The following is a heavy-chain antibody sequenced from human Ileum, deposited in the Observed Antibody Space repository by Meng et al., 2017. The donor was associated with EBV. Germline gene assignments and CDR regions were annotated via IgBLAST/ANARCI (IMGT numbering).Heavy chain of an antibody. V-gene: IGHV4-39*07. CDR2: MYYAGTP. Sequence: RQSQESCDGLVNASATLSLTCTVSGGFIGGSLYDWGWIRQPPGKGLEWIGSMYYAGTPYYNPSLKSRVTMSVDESTNQFSLKLSSVTAADTAVYYCARGERVRGVLAYFDNWGQGTLVTVSS. D-gene: IGHD3-10*01. CDR3: ARGERVRGVLAYFDN. J-gene: IGHJ4*02. CDR1: GGFIGGSLYD.